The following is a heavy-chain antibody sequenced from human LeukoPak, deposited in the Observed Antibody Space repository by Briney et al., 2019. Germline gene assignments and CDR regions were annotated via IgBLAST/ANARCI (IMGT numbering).Heavy chain of an antibody. Sequence: VASVKVSCKVSGYTLTELSMHWVRQAPGKGLEWMGGFDPEDGETIYAQKFQGRVTITTDESTSTAYMELSSLRSEDTAVYYRASIDTAMMSGYFDYWGQGTLVTVSS. CDR2: FDPEDGET. V-gene: IGHV1-24*01. J-gene: IGHJ4*02. CDR3: ASIDTAMMSGYFDY. CDR1: GYTLTELS. D-gene: IGHD5-18*01.